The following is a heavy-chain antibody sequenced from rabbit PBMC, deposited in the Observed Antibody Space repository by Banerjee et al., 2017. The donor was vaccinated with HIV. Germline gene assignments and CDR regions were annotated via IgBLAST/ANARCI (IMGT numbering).Heavy chain of an antibody. D-gene: IGHD8-1*01. V-gene: IGHV1S40*01. CDR1: GFSFSNSDY. CDR3: ARDTGSSFSSYGMDL. J-gene: IGHJ6*01. Sequence: QSLEESGGDLVKPGASLTLTCTASGFSFSNSDYICWVRQAPGKELEWISCIAGSSIGFTYSATMAKGRSIISKTSSTTVTLQMNSLTAADTATYFCARDTGSSFSSYGMDLWGPGTLVTVS. CDR2: IAGSSIGFT.